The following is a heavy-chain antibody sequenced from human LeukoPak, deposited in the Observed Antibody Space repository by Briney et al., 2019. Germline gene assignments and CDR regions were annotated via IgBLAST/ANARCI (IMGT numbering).Heavy chain of an antibody. Sequence: GGSLRLSCAASGFTFSSYAMSGVRQAPGKGGECVSGFSGRGGSTYYADSVKGGFTISRDNYKNTLQVQMNRQRDEDTGVYYCAKWSHPFRWFVEFNVKLPRPIRHYYFHSWGQGTLVTVSS. V-gene: IGHV3-23*01. CDR1: GFTFSSYA. CDR3: AKWSHPFRWFVEFNVKLPRPIRHYYFHS. CDR2: FSGRGGST. J-gene: IGHJ4*02. D-gene: IGHD3-10*01.